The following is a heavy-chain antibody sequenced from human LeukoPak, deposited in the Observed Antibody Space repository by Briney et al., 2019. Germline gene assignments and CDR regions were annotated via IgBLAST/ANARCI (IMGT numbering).Heavy chain of an antibody. V-gene: IGHV4-61*01. CDR3: ASARCSGGTCYPFSFDY. D-gene: IGHD2-15*01. Sequence: SETLSLTCTVSGGSVSSGSYYWRWIRQPPGKGLEWIGYIYYSGSTNYNPSLKSRFTISVDTSTNQFSLKLSSVTAADTAVYYCASARCSGGTCYPFSFDYWGQGTLVTVSS. CDR2: IYYSGST. J-gene: IGHJ4*02. CDR1: GGSVSSGSYY.